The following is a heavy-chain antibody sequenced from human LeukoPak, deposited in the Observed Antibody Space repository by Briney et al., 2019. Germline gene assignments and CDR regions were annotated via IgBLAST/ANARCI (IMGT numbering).Heavy chain of an antibody. Sequence: GGSLRLSCAASGITFSNYWMSWVRQAPGKGLEWVANIKQDGSEKYYVDSVKGRFTISRDNAQNSLYLQMDSLRVEDTAVYYCARDAAVAGLDYWGQGTVVTVSS. CDR3: ARDAAVAGLDY. J-gene: IGHJ4*02. D-gene: IGHD6-19*01. V-gene: IGHV3-7*01. CDR2: IKQDGSEK. CDR1: GITFSNYW.